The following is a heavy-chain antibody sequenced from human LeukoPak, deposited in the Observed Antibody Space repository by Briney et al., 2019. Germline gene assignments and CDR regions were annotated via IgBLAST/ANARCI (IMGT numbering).Heavy chain of an antibody. D-gene: IGHD3-10*01. Sequence: PGGSLRLSCAVSGFTFEDYAMRWVRQAPGKGLEWVSLFRGYGGSASYADSVKGRFTISREIRKNSLYLQMNSLRTEDTALYYCAKDIIRRGSGDCMDVWGQGTTVTVSS. CDR3: AKDIIRRGSGDCMDV. CDR1: GFTFEDYA. V-gene: IGHV3-43*02. J-gene: IGHJ6*02. CDR2: FRGYGGSA.